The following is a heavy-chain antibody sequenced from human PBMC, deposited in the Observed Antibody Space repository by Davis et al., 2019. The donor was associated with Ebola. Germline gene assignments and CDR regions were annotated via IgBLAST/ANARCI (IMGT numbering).Heavy chain of an antibody. V-gene: IGHV4-31*03. Sequence: SETLSLTCTVSGGSISSGGYYWSWIRQHPGKGLEWIGYIYYSGSTYYNPSLKSRVTISVDPSKNQFSLKLSSVTPADTAVYYCARGGGLWFGELLLTRPYYFDYWGQGTLVTVSS. D-gene: IGHD3-10*01. CDR3: ARGGGLWFGELLLTRPYYFDY. CDR1: GGSISSGGYY. CDR2: IYYSGST. J-gene: IGHJ4*02.